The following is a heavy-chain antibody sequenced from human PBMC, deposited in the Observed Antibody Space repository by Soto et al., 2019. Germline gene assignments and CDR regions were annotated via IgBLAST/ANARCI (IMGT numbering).Heavy chain of an antibody. Sequence: QVRLVQSGAEVKKPGASVSISCKTSGFTFTTYYIHWVRQAPGQGLEWMGRIDPSGGSTTYAQKCQGRITMKSCMSMSTVYMELSSLRAEDRAVYYCARVPYDTTGYYAFWGQGTLVTVSS. J-gene: IGHJ4*02. V-gene: IGHV1-46*01. CDR2: IDPSGGST. CDR3: ARVPYDTTGYYAF. D-gene: IGHD3-22*01. CDR1: GFTFTTYY.